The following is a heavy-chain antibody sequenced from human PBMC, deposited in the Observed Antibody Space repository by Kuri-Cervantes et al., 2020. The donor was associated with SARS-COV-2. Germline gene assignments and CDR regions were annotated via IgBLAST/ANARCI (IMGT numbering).Heavy chain of an antibody. Sequence: SVKVSCKASGGTFSSYAISWVRQAPGQGLEWMGGIIPIFGTANYAQKFQGRVTMTRDTSTSTVYMELSSLRSEDTAVYYCARVFGHQQLGEDYWGQGTLVTVSS. J-gene: IGHJ4*02. CDR1: GGTFSSYA. D-gene: IGHD6-13*01. V-gene: IGHV1-69*05. CDR2: IIPIFGTA. CDR3: ARVFGHQQLGEDY.